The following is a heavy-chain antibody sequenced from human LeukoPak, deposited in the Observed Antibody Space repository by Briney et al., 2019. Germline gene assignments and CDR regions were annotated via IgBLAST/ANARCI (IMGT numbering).Heavy chain of an antibody. J-gene: IGHJ4*02. CDR1: GFTFSSYS. Sequence: GGSLRLSCAASGFTFSSYSTNWVRQAPGKGLEWVSYISSSGSSIFYADSVKGRFTISRDNAKNSLYLQMNSLRDEDTAVYYCARAHSSGYSSGWYSGYWGQGTLVTVSS. D-gene: IGHD6-19*01. CDR2: ISSSGSSI. V-gene: IGHV3-48*02. CDR3: ARAHSSGYSSGWYSGY.